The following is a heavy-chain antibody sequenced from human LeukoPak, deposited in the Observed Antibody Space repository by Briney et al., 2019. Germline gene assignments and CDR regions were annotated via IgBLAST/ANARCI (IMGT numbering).Heavy chain of an antibody. V-gene: IGHV3-33*06. CDR1: GFTFSSYG. Sequence: GGSLRLSCAASGFTFSSYGMHWVRQAPGKGLEWVAVIWYDGSNKYYADSVKGRFTISRDNSKNTLYLQMNSLRAEDTAVYYCAKGRGDSAYDAFDIWGQGTMVTVSS. D-gene: IGHD2-21*02. J-gene: IGHJ3*02. CDR3: AKGRGDSAYDAFDI. CDR2: IWYDGSNK.